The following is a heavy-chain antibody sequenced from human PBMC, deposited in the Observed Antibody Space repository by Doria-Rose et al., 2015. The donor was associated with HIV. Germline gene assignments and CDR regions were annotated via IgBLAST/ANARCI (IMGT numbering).Heavy chain of an antibody. CDR1: GVSLSSPGMG. CDR2: IFSDDER. J-gene: IGHJ4*02. Sequence: SGPVLVRPTETLTLTCTVSGVSLSSPGMGVSWIRQPPAKALVLLAHIFSDDERTYTTSLKSRLTISRGTSKSQVVLTMTDMDPVDTATYYCARIKSSRWYHKYYFDFWGQGTLVIVSA. CDR3: ARIKSSRWYHKYYFDF. D-gene: IGHD6-13*01. V-gene: IGHV2-26*01.